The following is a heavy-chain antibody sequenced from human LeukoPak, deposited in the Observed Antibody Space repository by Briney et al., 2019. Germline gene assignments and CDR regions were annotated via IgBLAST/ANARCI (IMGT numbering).Heavy chain of an antibody. J-gene: IGHJ4*02. Sequence: SETLSLTCAVYGGSFSGYYWSWIRQPPGKGLEWSGEINHSGSTNYSPSLKSRVTISVDTSKNQFSLKLSSVTAADTAVYYCARGLTYYYGSGRAGFGYWGQGTLVTVSS. CDR1: GGSFSGYY. D-gene: IGHD3-10*01. CDR3: ARGLTYYYGSGRAGFGY. CDR2: INHSGST. V-gene: IGHV4-34*01.